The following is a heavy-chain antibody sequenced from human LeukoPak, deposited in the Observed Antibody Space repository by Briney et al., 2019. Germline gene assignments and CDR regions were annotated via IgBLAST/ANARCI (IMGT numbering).Heavy chain of an antibody. D-gene: IGHD6-6*01. CDR2: INPNSGGT. J-gene: IGHJ6*02. V-gene: IGHV1-2*02. CDR1: GYTFTGYY. Sequence: ASVKVSCKASGYTFTGYYMHWVRQAPGQGLEWMGWINPNSGGTNYAQKFQGRVTMTRDTSISTAYMELSRLRSDDTAVYYCARTQKRIAAPYYYYGMDVWGQATTVTVSS. CDR3: ARTQKRIAAPYYYYGMDV.